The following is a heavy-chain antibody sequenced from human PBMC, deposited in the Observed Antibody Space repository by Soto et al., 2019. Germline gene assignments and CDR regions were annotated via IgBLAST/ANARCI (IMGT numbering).Heavy chain of an antibody. CDR2: MNPNSGNT. Sequence: QVQLVQSGAEVKKPGASVKVSCKASGYTFTSYDINWVRQATGQGLEWMGWMNPNSGNTGYAQKFQGRVTMTRNTCISTXXMELSSLRSEDTAVYYCARGPLDHPKNYYYYGMDVWGQGTTVTVSS. V-gene: IGHV1-8*01. CDR1: GYTFTSYD. CDR3: ARGPLDHPKNYYYYGMDV. J-gene: IGHJ6*02.